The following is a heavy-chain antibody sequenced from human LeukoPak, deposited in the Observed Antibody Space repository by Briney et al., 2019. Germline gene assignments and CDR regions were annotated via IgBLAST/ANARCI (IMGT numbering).Heavy chain of an antibody. D-gene: IGHD2-8*01. J-gene: IGHJ6*02. CDR2: IYPGDSDT. CDR3: ARHPGEGLGTNEDYYGMDV. Sequence: GESLKISCKGSGYSFTSYWIGWVRQMPGKGLEWMGIIYPGDSDTRYSPSFQGQVTTSADKSISTAYLQWSSLKASDTAMYYCARHPGEGLGTNEDYYGMDVWGQGTTVTVSS. CDR1: GYSFTSYW. V-gene: IGHV5-51*01.